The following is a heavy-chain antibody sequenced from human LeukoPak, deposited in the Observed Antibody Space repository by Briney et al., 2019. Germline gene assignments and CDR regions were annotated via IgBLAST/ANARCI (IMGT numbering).Heavy chain of an antibody. CDR1: GGSISSYY. CDR3: ARDGGFLDAFGFGDI. CDR2: IYSTGSS. Sequence: SETLSHTCTVSGGSISSYYWSWIRQPAGKGLEWIGRIYSTGSSAYNPSLKSRVTMSVDTSNNQFSLKLSSLTAADTAVYYCARDGGFLDAFGFGDIWGQGTLVTVSS. J-gene: IGHJ3*02. D-gene: IGHD3/OR15-3a*01. V-gene: IGHV4-4*07.